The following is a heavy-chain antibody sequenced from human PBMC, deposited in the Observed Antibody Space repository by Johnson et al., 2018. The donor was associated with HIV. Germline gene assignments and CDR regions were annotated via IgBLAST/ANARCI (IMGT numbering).Heavy chain of an antibody. CDR2: ISSNGGST. Sequence: VQLVESGGGLVQPGGSLRLSCAASGFTFSSYAMHWVRQAPGKGLEFVSAISSNGGSTYYANSVKGSFTISRDNSKNTLYLQMGSLRAEDMAVYYCARDSTPWGDDYVDYAFDIWGQGTVVTVSS. CDR1: GFTFSSYA. CDR3: ARDSTPWGDDYVDYAFDI. V-gene: IGHV3-64*01. D-gene: IGHD4-17*01. J-gene: IGHJ3*02.